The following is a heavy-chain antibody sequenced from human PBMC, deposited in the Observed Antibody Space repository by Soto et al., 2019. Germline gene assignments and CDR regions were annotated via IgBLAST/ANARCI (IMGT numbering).Heavy chain of an antibody. Sequence: EVQLVESGGSLIQRGGSLRLSCAASGEFTVSTSFMGWVRQAPGKGLEWVSTFCSDGTTYYADPVTGRFTISRDNSKSTLYLQMNNLEVEDTAVYYCAMDTHSPARFDHWGQGTLVTVSS. J-gene: IGHJ4*02. CDR3: AMDTHSPARFDH. CDR2: FCSDGTT. CDR1: GEFTVSTSF. V-gene: IGHV3-53*01. D-gene: IGHD5-18*01.